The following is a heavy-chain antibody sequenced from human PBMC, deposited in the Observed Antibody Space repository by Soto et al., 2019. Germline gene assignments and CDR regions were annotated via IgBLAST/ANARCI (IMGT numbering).Heavy chain of an antibody. CDR1: GFTFRTYA. V-gene: IGHV3-23*01. J-gene: IGHJ6*03. D-gene: IGHD2-2*01. CDR3: AKRGEMVVVKYYYYYMDV. Sequence: PGGSLRLSCAASGFTFRTYAMSWVRQAPGKGLEWVSGISGSGADTYYADFVKGRFTISRDNSKNTLYLQMSSLRAEDTAVYYCAKRGEMVVVKYYYYYMDVWGKGTTVTVSS. CDR2: ISGSGADT.